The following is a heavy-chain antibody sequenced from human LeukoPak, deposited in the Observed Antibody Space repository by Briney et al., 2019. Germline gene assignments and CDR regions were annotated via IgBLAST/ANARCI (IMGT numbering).Heavy chain of an antibody. V-gene: IGHV4-38-2*01. J-gene: IGHJ5*02. CDR2: IYHSGST. CDR3: ARAQGYCSGGSCYRSGYNWFDP. Sequence: SETLSLTCAVSGYSISSGYYWGWIRQPPGKGLEWIGSIYHSGSTYYNPSLKSRVTISVDTSKNQFSLKLSSVTAADTAVYYCARAQGYCSGGSCYRSGYNWFDPWGQGTLFTVSS. CDR1: GYSISSGYY. D-gene: IGHD2-15*01.